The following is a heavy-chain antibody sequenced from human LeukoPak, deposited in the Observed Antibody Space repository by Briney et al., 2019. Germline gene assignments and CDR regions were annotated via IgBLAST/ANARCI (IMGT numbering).Heavy chain of an antibody. CDR3: ARSEPAYKYYDYVWGSYRSRWYFDY. D-gene: IGHD3-16*02. Sequence: PGGSLRLSCAASGFTFSSYAMSWVRQAPGKGLEWVSAISGSGGSTYYANSVKGRFTISRDNSKNTLYLQMNSLRAEDTAVYYCARSEPAYKYYDYVWGSYRSRWYFDYWGQGTLVTVSS. V-gene: IGHV3-23*01. CDR1: GFTFSSYA. CDR2: ISGSGGST. J-gene: IGHJ4*02.